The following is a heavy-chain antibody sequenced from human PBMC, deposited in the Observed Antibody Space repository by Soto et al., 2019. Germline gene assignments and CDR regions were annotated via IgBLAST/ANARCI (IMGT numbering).Heavy chain of an antibody. Sequence: PGGSLRLSCAASGFTFSSYWMHWVRQAPGKGLVWVSRINSDGSSTSYADSVKGRFTISRDNAKNTLYLQMDSLRAEDTAVYYCARVWGATTEDYYYGMDVWGQGTTVTVSS. V-gene: IGHV3-74*01. D-gene: IGHD1-26*01. CDR2: INSDGSST. J-gene: IGHJ6*02. CDR1: GFTFSSYW. CDR3: ARVWGATTEDYYYGMDV.